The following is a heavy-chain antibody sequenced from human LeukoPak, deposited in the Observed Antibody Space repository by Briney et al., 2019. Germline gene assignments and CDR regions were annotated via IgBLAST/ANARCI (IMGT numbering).Heavy chain of an antibody. D-gene: IGHD6-13*01. CDR2: IYYSGST. V-gene: IGHV4-31*03. J-gene: IGHJ6*02. Sequence: SETLSLTCTISGGSISSGGYYWSWIRQHPGKGLEWIGYIYYSGSTYYNPSLKSRVTISVDTSKNQFSLKLSSVTAADTAVYYCARESPAAGTGPNYYYGMDVWGQGTTVTVSS. CDR3: ARESPAAGTGPNYYYGMDV. CDR1: GGSISSGGYY.